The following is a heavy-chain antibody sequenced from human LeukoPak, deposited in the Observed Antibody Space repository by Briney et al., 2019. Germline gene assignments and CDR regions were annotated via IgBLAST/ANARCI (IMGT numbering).Heavy chain of an antibody. V-gene: IGHV1-46*01. CDR2: INPSGGST. Sequence: ASVKVSCKASGYTFTSYYMHWVRQAPGQGLEWMGIINPSGGSTSYAQKFQGRVTMTRDMSTSTVYMELSSLRSEDTAVYYCATVLLQNWFDPWGQGTLVTVSS. J-gene: IGHJ5*02. D-gene: IGHD2-15*01. CDR1: GYTFTSYY. CDR3: ATVLLQNWFDP.